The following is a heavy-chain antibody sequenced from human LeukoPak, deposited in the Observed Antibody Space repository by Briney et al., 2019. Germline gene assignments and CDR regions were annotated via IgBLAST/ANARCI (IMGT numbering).Heavy chain of an antibody. CDR3: ARNPPVWGGGDAFDI. CDR2: IYYSGST. J-gene: IGHJ3*02. D-gene: IGHD1-26*01. Sequence: SETLSLTCTVSGGSISSGDYSWSWIRQPPGKGLEWIGYIYYSGSTNYNPSLKSRVTISVDTSKNQFSLKLSSVTAADTAVYYCARNPPVWGGGDAFDIWGQGTMVTVSS. CDR1: GGSISSGDYS. V-gene: IGHV4-30-4*01.